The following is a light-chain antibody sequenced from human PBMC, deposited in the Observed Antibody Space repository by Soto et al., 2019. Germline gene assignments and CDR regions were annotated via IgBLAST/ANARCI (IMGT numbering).Light chain of an antibody. J-gene: IGLJ1*01. V-gene: IGLV1-44*01. CDR2: NNN. CDR1: SSNIGSNT. Sequence: QSVLTQPPSASGTPGQRVTISCSGSSSNIGSNTVNWYQQLPGTAPKLLIDNNNQRPSGVPDRFSGSKSVTSASLAISGLQSEDEADYDCAAWDDSLNGLVFGSGTKVTVL. CDR3: AAWDDSLNGLV.